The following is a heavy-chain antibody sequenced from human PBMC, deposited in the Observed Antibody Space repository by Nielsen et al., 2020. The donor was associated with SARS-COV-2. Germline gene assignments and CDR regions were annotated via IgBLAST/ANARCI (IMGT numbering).Heavy chain of an antibody. Sequence: SETLSLTCTVSGGSISSSSYYWGWIRQPPGKGLEWIGSIYYSGSTYYNPSLKSRVTISVDTSKNQFSLKLSSVTAADTAVYYCASFYCGGDCYYYYGMDVWGQGTTVTVSS. D-gene: IGHD2-21*02. V-gene: IGHV4-39*01. CDR1: GGSISSSSYY. CDR2: IYYSGST. J-gene: IGHJ6*02. CDR3: ASFYCGGDCYYYYGMDV.